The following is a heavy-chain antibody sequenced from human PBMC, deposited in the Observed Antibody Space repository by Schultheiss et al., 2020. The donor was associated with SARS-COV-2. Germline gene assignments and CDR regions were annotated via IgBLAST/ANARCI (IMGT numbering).Heavy chain of an antibody. V-gene: IGHV4-4*07. CDR2: IYTSGST. D-gene: IGHD6-19*01. J-gene: IGHJ4*02. Sequence: SQTLSLTCTVSGGSISSYYWAWLRQPAGKGLEWIGRIYTSGSTNYNPSLKSRVTMSVDTSKNQFSLKLSSVTAADTAVYYCARLNGIAVAGYFDYWGQGTLVTVSS. CDR1: GGSISSYY. CDR3: ARLNGIAVAGYFDY.